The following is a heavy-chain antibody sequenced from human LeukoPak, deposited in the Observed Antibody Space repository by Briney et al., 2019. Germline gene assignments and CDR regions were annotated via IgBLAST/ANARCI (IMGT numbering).Heavy chain of an antibody. Sequence: GESLKISCKGSGCRFTSYWIGWVRQMPGKGLEWMGIIYPGDSDTRYSPSFQGQVTISADKSISTAYLQWSSLTAADTAMYYCARSPRRLPGAYDAFDIWCQGTMVTVSS. CDR3: ARSPRRLPGAYDAFDI. J-gene: IGHJ3*02. V-gene: IGHV5-51*01. CDR2: IYPGDSDT. D-gene: IGHD2-2*01. CDR1: GCRFTSYW.